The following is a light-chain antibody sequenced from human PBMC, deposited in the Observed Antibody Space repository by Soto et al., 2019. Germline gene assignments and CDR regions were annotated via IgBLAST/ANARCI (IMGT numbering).Light chain of an antibody. CDR1: QCVSSSY. Sequence: EIVLTQSPGTLSLSPGERATLSCRAGQCVSSSYLAWYQQKPGQAPRLLIYGASSRATGIPDRFSGSGSGTDFTLTISSLQPEDIATYYCQQYDNLPPKLTFGGGTKVDIK. CDR3: QQYDNLPPKLT. V-gene: IGKV3-20*01. CDR2: GAS. J-gene: IGKJ4*01.